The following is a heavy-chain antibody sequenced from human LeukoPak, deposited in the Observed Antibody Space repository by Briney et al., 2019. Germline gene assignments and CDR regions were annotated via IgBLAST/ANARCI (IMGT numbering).Heavy chain of an antibody. J-gene: IGHJ4*02. CDR3: ARAGSGWTGAFDY. CDR2: ISSSSSYI. CDR1: GFTFSSYS. Sequence: NPGGSLRLSCAASGFTFSSYSMNWVRQAPGKGLKWVSSISSSSSYIYYADSVKGRFTISRDNAKNSLYLQMNSLRAEDTAVYYCARAGSGWTGAFDYWGQGTLVTVSS. D-gene: IGHD6-19*01. V-gene: IGHV3-21*01.